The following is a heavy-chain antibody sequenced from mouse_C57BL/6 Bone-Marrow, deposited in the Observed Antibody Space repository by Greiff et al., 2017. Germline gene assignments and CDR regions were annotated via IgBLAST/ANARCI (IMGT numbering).Heavy chain of an antibody. CDR3: ARNFDDGYYRVPFAY. J-gene: IGHJ3*01. V-gene: IGHV1-64*01. CDR2: IHPNSGST. D-gene: IGHD2-3*01. CDR1: GYTFTSYW. Sequence: VQLQQSGAELVKPGASVKLSCKASGYTFTSYWMHWVKQRPGQGLEWIGMIHPNSGSTNYNEKFKSKATLTVDKSSSTAYMQLSSLTSEDSAVYYCARNFDDGYYRVPFAYWGQGTLVTVSA.